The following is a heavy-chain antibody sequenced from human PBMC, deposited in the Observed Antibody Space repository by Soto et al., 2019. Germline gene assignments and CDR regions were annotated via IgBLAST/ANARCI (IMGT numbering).Heavy chain of an antibody. V-gene: IGHV1-18*01. J-gene: IGHJ4*02. CDR1: GYTFINYH. Sequence: QVQLVQSGGEVKKPGASVTVSCKASGYTFINYHITWVRQAPGQGLEWMAWINTYNGMTDYAQRFQGRVTMTRDISTSTVCMELRNLGYDDTAVYFCAKSPRGEMATDWGQGTLVTVSS. CDR2: INTYNGMT. CDR3: AKSPRGEMATD. D-gene: IGHD5-12*01.